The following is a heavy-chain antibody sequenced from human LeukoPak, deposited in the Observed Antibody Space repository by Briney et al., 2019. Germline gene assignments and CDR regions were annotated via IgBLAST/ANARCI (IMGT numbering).Heavy chain of an antibody. J-gene: IGHJ6*02. D-gene: IGHD3-22*01. CDR3: AKDHPNYYDSSGYYGVYYYYGMDV. Sequence: GGSLRLSCAASGFTFSSYAMSWVRQAPGKGLEWVSAISGSGGSTYYADSVKGRFTISRDNSKNTLYLQMNSLRAEDTAVYYCAKDHPNYYDSSGYYGVYYYYGMDVWGQGTTVTVSS. CDR1: GFTFSSYA. V-gene: IGHV3-23*01. CDR2: ISGSGGST.